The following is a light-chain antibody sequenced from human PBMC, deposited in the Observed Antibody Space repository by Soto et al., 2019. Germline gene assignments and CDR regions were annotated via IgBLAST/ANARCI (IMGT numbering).Light chain of an antibody. CDR2: WAS. Sequence: DIVMTQSPDSLAVSLGERATINCKPSQSVLYSSNNKNCLAWYQQKPGQPPKLLIYWASTRESGVPDRFSGSGSGTDFNLTISSLQAEDVAVYYCQQYYATPPTFGPGTKVDIK. J-gene: IGKJ3*01. CDR3: QQYYATPPT. CDR1: QSVLYSSNNKNC. V-gene: IGKV4-1*01.